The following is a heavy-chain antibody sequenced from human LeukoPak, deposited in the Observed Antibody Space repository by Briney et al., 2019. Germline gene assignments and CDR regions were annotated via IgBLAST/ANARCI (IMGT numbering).Heavy chain of an antibody. CDR2: INNDGSTT. CDR3: ARVSGPGMNEYFHL. J-gene: IGHJ1*01. V-gene: IGHV3-74*01. CDR1: GFTFSEAW. D-gene: IGHD3-10*01. Sequence: GGSLGLSCAASGFTFSEAWMHWVRQAPGKGLVWVSRINNDGSTTRYADSVKGRFTISRDNAKNTLYLQMNSLRAEDTAAYYCARVSGPGMNEYFHLWGQGTLVTVSS.